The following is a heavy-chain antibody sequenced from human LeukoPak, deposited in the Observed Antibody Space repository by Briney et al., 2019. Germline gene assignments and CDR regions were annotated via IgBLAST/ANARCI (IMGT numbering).Heavy chain of an antibody. CDR3: ARGRRLRSLSFPFDY. Sequence: ASVKVSCKASGGTFSSYAISWVRQAPGQGLEWMGGIIPIFGTANYAQKFQGRDTITADESTSTAYMELSSLRSEDTAVYYCARGRRLRSLSFPFDYWGQGTLVTVSS. CDR1: GGTFSSYA. CDR2: IIPIFGTA. J-gene: IGHJ4*02. D-gene: IGHD5-12*01. V-gene: IGHV1-69*13.